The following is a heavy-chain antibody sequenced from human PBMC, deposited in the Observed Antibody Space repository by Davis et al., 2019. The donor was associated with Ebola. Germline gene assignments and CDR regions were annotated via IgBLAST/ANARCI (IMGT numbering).Heavy chain of an antibody. J-gene: IGHJ3*02. CDR1: GFTFSSYW. CDR2: IKQDGSEK. D-gene: IGHD3-16*01. Sequence: GGSLRLSCAASGFTFSSYWMSWVRQAPGKGLEWVANIKQDGSEKYYVDSVKGRFTISRDNAKNSLYLQMNSLRAEDTALYYCAKVGAYDAFDIWGQGTMVTVSS. V-gene: IGHV3-7*03. CDR3: AKVGAYDAFDI.